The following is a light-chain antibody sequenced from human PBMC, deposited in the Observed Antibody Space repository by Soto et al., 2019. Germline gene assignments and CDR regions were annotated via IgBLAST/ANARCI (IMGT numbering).Light chain of an antibody. J-gene: IGKJ5*01. CDR3: QQYNTWPPIT. CDR1: QSVSSN. CDR2: GAS. Sequence: IVMPQSPATLSVSPGERATLSCRASQSVSSNLAWYQQKPGQAPRLLIYGASTRATGIPARFSGSGSGTEFTLTISSLQSEDFAVYYCQQYNTWPPITFGQGTRLEIK. V-gene: IGKV3-15*01.